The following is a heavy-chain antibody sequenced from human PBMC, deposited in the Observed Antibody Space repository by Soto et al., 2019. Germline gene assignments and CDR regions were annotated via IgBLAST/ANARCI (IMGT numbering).Heavy chain of an antibody. CDR3: ARVVGIAVDDY. Sequence: QVQLVQSGAEVKKPGASVKVSCKASGYTFTSYAMHWVRQAPGQRLEWMGWTNAGNGNTKYSQKFQGRVTITRDTSASTAYMELSSLRPEDTAVYYCARVVGIAVDDYWGQGTLVTVSS. CDR1: GYTFTSYA. J-gene: IGHJ4*02. CDR2: TNAGNGNT. V-gene: IGHV1-3*01. D-gene: IGHD6-19*01.